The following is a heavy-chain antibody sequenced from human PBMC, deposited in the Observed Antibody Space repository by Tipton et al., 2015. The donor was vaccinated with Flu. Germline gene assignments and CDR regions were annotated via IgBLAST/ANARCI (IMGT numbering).Heavy chain of an antibody. D-gene: IGHD2-2*01. CDR3: ARDPSLGMPDYFDY. Sequence: TLSLTCSVSGDSIGYPYYWGWIRQAPGKGLEWIGYIYNSKYTKYNPSLESRVTISADTSKKQFSLRLRSVTAADTAVYYCARDPSLGMPDYFDYWGQGTLVTASS. CDR1: GDSIGYPYY. CDR2: IYNSKYT. V-gene: IGHV4-59*12. J-gene: IGHJ4*02.